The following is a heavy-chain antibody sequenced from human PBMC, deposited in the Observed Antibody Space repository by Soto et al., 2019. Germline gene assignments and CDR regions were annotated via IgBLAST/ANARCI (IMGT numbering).Heavy chain of an antibody. V-gene: IGHV1-69*01. J-gene: IGHJ6*02. D-gene: IGHD3-16*02. Sequence: QVQLVQSGAEVKKPGSSVKVSCKASGGTFSSYAISWVRQAPGQGLEWMGGIIPIFGTANYAQKFQGRVTITADESTSTAYMELSSLRSEDTAVYYCVSGIMITFGGVIALYYYYGMDVWGQGTTVTVSS. CDR3: VSGIMITFGGVIALYYYYGMDV. CDR2: IIPIFGTA. CDR1: GGTFSSYA.